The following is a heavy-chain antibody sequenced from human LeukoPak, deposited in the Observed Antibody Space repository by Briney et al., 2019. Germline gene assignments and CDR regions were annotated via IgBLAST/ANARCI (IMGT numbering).Heavy chain of an antibody. CDR1: GYRFTTYW. Sequence: PGESLRISCKGSGYRFTTYWISWVRQMPGKGLEWMGRIDPSDAYTNYSPSFEGHVTISTDTSINSAYLQWSSLKASDSAMYYCARHPDCGGGSCYSLYFDYWGQGTLVTVSS. D-gene: IGHD2-15*01. V-gene: IGHV5-10-1*01. CDR3: ARHPDCGGGSCYSLYFDY. J-gene: IGHJ4*02. CDR2: IDPSDAYT.